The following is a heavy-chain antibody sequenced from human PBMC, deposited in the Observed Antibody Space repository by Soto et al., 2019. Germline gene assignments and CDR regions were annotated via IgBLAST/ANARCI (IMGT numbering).Heavy chain of an antibody. CDR3: AACHANRLPAADFDY. J-gene: IGHJ4*02. D-gene: IGHD2-2*01. V-gene: IGHV4-59*01. Sequence: SETLSLTCTVSGGSISSYYWSWIRQPPGKGLEWIGYIYYSGSTNYNPSLKSRVTISVDTSKNQFSLKLSSVTAADTAVYYCAACHANRLPAADFDYWGQGTLVTVSS. CDR1: GGSISSYY. CDR2: IYYSGST.